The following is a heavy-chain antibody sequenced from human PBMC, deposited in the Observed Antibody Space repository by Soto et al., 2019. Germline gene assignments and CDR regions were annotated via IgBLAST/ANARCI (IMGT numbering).Heavy chain of an antibody. D-gene: IGHD1-26*01. CDR1: GYTFTSYA. Sequence: ASVKVSCKASGYTFTSYAMHWVRQAPGQRLEWMGWINAGNGNTKYSQKFQGRVTITRDSSTSIAYMELSSLRSEDTAVYYCARKRGVGYYFDYWGQGTLVTVSS. V-gene: IGHV1-3*01. J-gene: IGHJ4*02. CDR3: ARKRGVGYYFDY. CDR2: INAGNGNT.